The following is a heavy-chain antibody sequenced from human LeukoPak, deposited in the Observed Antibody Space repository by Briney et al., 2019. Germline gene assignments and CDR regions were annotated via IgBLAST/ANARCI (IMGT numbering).Heavy chain of an antibody. CDR3: ARDHFHSWGAMVATYGMDV. D-gene: IGHD5-18*01. V-gene: IGHV1-2*04. CDR2: INPNSGGT. CDR1: GYTFTGYY. J-gene: IGHJ6*02. Sequence: ASVKVSCKASGYTFTGYYMHWVRQAPGQGLEWMGWINPNSGGTNYAQKFQGWVTMTRDTSISTAYMELSRLRSDDTAVYYCARDHFHSWGAMVATYGMDVWGQGTTVTVSS.